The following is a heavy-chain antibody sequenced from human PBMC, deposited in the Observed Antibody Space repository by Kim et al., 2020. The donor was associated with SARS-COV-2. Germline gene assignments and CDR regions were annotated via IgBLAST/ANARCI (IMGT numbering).Heavy chain of an antibody. CDR3: AKDQQISLASGYSGLDG. J-gene: IGHJ6*02. V-gene: IGHV3-23*01. CDR2: ISGTGSPT. Sequence: GGSLRLSCAATSSTFSSYAMTWVRQAPGKGLEWVSGISGTGSPTAYTDSVKGRFTISRDNVKNILYLEMNSLRAEDTAVYYCAKDQQISLASGYSGLDGWGQGTTVTVSS. D-gene: IGHD3-9*01. CDR1: SSTFSSYA.